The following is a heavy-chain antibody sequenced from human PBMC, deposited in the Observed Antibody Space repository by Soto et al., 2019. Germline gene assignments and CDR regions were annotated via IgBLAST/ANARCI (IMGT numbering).Heavy chain of an antibody. J-gene: IGHJ4*02. CDR1: GYTFTSYG. V-gene: IGHV1-18*04. CDR2: ISAYNGNT. Sequence: ASVKVSCKASGYTFTSYGISWVRQAPGQGLEWMGWISAYNGNTNYAQKLQGRVTMTTDTSTSTAYMELRSLRSDDTAVYYCVRDDSNNDHSSGLLMGPSWGQGTLVTVSS. CDR3: VRDDSNNDHSSGLLMGPS. D-gene: IGHD3-22*01.